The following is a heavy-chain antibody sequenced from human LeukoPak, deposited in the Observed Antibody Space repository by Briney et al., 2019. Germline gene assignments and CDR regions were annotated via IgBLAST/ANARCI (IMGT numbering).Heavy chain of an antibody. V-gene: IGHV4-34*01. Sequence: SETLSLTXAVYGGSFSAYYWSWIRQPPGKGLEWIGEINHSGRPNYSPSLKSRVTISVDMSKNEFSLRLSSVTAADTAMYYCASLRYDSSAYDHPLPHHWGQGTLVTVSS. CDR3: ASLRYDSSAYDHPLPHH. CDR2: INHSGRP. D-gene: IGHD3-22*01. J-gene: IGHJ5*02. CDR1: GGSFSAYY.